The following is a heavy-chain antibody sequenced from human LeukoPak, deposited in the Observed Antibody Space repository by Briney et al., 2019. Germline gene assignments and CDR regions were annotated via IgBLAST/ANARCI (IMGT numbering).Heavy chain of an antibody. J-gene: IGHJ4*02. V-gene: IGHV4-59*01. CDR3: AREANYYGSGSYFEGTFDY. CDR2: IHYSGST. Sequence: SETLSLTCTVSGGPIISYFWSWIRQPPGKGLEWIGYIHYSGSTRYNPSLKSRLTISVDTSKNEFSLKLTSVTAADTAVYYCAREANYYGSGSYFEGTFDYWGQGSLVTVSS. D-gene: IGHD3-10*01. CDR1: GGPIISYF.